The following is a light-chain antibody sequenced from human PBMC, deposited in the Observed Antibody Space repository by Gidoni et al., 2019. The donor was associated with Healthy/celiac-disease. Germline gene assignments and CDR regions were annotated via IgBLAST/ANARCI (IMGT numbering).Light chain of an antibody. CDR1: QSVSSN. J-gene: IGKJ4*01. CDR2: GAS. V-gene: IGKV3-15*01. Sequence: EIVMTQSPATLSVSPGERATNSCRASQSVSSNLAWYQQKPGQAPRLLIYGASTRATGIPARFSGSGSGTEFTLTISSLQSEDFAVYYCQQYNNWPPLTFGGGTKVEIK. CDR3: QQYNNWPPLT.